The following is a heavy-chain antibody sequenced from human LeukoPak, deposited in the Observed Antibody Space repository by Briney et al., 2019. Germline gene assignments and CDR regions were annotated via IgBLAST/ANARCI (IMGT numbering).Heavy chain of an antibody. D-gene: IGHD3-22*01. J-gene: IGHJ4*02. Sequence: SETLSLTCTVSGYSISSGYYWGCVRQPPGKGLEWIGSIYHSGSTYYNPSLKSRVTISLDTSKNQFSLKLRSVTAADTAVYYCARTYYYDSSGPYYWGQGILVTVSS. V-gene: IGHV4-38-2*02. CDR1: GYSISSGYY. CDR3: ARTYYYDSSGPYY. CDR2: IYHSGST.